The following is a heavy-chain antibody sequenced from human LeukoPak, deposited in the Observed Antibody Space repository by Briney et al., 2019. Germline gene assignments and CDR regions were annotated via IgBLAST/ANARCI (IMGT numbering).Heavy chain of an antibody. Sequence: PGRSLRLSCAASGFTFDDYAMHWVRHVPGKGLEWVSGISWNSGSIVYADSVKGRFTISRDNAKNSLYLHMNSLSAEDTALYYCAKGKKTTVAGLFDCWGQGTLVTVSS. V-gene: IGHV3-9*01. CDR3: AKGKKTTVAGLFDC. D-gene: IGHD6-19*01. CDR1: GFTFDDYA. CDR2: ISWNSGSI. J-gene: IGHJ4*02.